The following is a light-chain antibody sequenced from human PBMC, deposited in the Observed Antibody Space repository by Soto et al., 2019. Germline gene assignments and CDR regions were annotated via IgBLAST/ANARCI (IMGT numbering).Light chain of an antibody. CDR3: CSYAGSSTLV. Sequence: QSALTQPASVSGSPGPSSTNSCTGTSSDVGRYNLVSWYQQHRGKAPKLMIYEGSKRPSGVSNRVSGSNSGNTASLTISGLQAEDEADYYCCSYAGSSTLVFGGGTKLTVL. V-gene: IGLV2-23*01. J-gene: IGLJ2*01. CDR2: EGS. CDR1: SSDVGRYNL.